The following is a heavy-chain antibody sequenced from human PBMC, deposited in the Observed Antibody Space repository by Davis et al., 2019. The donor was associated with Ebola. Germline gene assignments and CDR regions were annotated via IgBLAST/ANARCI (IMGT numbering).Heavy chain of an antibody. J-gene: IGHJ6*02. CDR3: ARGGVLLYYYYYGMDV. CDR1: GFTFSSYA. Sequence: GESLKISCAASGFTFSSYAMHWVRQAPGKGLEYVSAISSNGGSTYYADSVKGRFTISRDNSKNTLYLQMSNLRAEDTAVYYCARGGVLLYYYYYGMDVWGQGTTVTVSS. D-gene: IGHD2-21*02. CDR2: ISSNGGST. V-gene: IGHV3-64D*08.